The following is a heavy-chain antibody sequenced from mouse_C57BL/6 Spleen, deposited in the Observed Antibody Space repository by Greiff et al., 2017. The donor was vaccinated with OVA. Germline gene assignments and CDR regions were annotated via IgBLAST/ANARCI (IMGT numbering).Heavy chain of an antibody. V-gene: IGHV1-15*01. CDR1: GYTFTDYE. CDR3: TRSPQLRLPYYFDY. CDR2: IDPETGGT. Sequence: QVQLQQSGAELVRPGASVTLSCKASGYTFTDYEMHWVKQTPVHGLEWIGAIDPETGGTAYNQKFKGKAILTADKSSSTAYMELRSLTSEDSAVYYCTRSPQLRLPYYFDYWCQGTTLTVSS. J-gene: IGHJ2*01. D-gene: IGHD3-2*02.